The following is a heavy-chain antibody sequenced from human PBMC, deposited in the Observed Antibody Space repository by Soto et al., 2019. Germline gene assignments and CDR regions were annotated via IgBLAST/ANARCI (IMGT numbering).Heavy chain of an antibody. J-gene: IGHJ6*02. V-gene: IGHV4-59*01. Sequence: QVQLQESGPGLVKPSETLSLMCTVSGGSITNYYWSWIGQSPARGLEWIGYISDSGSTKYNPSLRSRVSISLDTSKNQFSLKLTSVTAADTAVYYCARERVGHSAMDVWGQGTTVTVSS. CDR2: ISDSGST. D-gene: IGHD1-26*01. CDR3: ARERVGHSAMDV. CDR1: GGSITNYY.